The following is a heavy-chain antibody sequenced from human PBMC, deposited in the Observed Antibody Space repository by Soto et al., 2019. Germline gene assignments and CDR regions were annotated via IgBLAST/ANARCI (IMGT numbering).Heavy chain of an antibody. V-gene: IGHV4-31*03. D-gene: IGHD3-22*01. CDR3: ARYYDSSGYYYVGPYFDY. CDR2: IYYSGST. CDR1: AGSISSAGYY. J-gene: IGHJ4*02. Sequence: SEALALPCTLSAGSISSAGYYWSWIRQHPAKRLEWIGYIYYSGSTYYNPSLKSRVTISVDTSKNQFSLKLSSVTAADTAVYYCARYYDSSGYYYVGPYFDYWGQGTLVTGSS.